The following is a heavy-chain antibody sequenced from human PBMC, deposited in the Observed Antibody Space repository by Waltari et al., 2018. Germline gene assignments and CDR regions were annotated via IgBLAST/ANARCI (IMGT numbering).Heavy chain of an antibody. CDR3: VTNPARSSRPLHFDF. CDR2: IYSGIT. D-gene: IGHD6-6*01. V-gene: IGHV4-39*07. J-gene: IGHJ4*02. Sequence: QVQLQESGPGLVKPSETLSVTCNVSGDSFSSRSHYWGWVRQPPGKGLEWIASIYSGITYYNPSLKRRVTISVGASKSQVSLLMRSVTAADTAVYYCVTNPARSSRPLHFDFWGQGTLVTVSS. CDR1: GDSFSSRSHY.